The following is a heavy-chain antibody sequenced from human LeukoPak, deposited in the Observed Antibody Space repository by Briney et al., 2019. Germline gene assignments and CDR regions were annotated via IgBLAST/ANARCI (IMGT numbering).Heavy chain of an antibody. Sequence: SVKVSCKASGGTFSSYAISWVRQAPGQGLEWMGRIIPIFGIANYAQKFQGRVTITADKSTSTAYMELSSLRSEDTAVYYCARDTDTAMERYGMDVWGQETTVTVSS. V-gene: IGHV1-69*04. CDR3: ARDTDTAMERYGMDV. J-gene: IGHJ6*02. CDR1: GGTFSSYA. CDR2: IIPIFGIA. D-gene: IGHD5-18*01.